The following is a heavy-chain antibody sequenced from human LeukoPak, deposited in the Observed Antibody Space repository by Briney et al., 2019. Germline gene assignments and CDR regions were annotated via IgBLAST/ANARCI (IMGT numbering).Heavy chain of an antibody. CDR3: ARGGDYDFWSGYKGGYYYYMDV. J-gene: IGHJ6*03. Sequence: PGRSLRLSCAASGFTFDDYAMHWVRQAPGKGLEWVSGISWNSGSIGYADSVKGRFTISRDNAKNTLYLQMNSLRAEDTAVYYCARGGDYDFWSGYKGGYYYYMDVWGKGTTVTVSS. CDR1: GFTFDDYA. V-gene: IGHV3-9*01. CDR2: ISWNSGSI. D-gene: IGHD3-3*01.